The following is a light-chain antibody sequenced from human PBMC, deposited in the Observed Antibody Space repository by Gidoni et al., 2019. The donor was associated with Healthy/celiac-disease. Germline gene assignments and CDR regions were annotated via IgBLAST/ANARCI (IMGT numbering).Light chain of an antibody. V-gene: IGKV1-12*01. CDR1: QRISSW. CDR3: QQANSFPPIT. Sequence: DIQMTQSPSSVSASVGDRVTITCRASQRISSWLAWYQQKPGKAPKLLIYAASSLQSGVPSRFSGSGSGTDFTLTISSLQPEDFATYYCQQANSFPPITFGQXTRLEIK. J-gene: IGKJ5*01. CDR2: AAS.